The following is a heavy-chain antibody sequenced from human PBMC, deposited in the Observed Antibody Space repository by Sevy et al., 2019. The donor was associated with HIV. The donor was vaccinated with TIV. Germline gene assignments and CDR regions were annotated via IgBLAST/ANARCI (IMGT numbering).Heavy chain of an antibody. J-gene: IGHJ4*02. Sequence: SETLSLTCTVSGGSITSLYWNWIRQPPGKGLEWIANIYYNGHINYNPSLKSRVTLYLNTSKNQFSLRLGSVTAADTAMYYYAGENAWGRGYSWGQGTLVTVSS. CDR3: AGENAWGRGYS. V-gene: IGHV4-59*08. D-gene: IGHD1-26*01. CDR1: GGSITSLY. CDR2: IYYNGHI.